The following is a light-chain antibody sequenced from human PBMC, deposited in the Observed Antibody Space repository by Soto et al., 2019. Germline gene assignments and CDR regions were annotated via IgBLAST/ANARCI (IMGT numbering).Light chain of an antibody. CDR2: GAT. Sequence: EIVLTQSPGTLSLSPGERATLPCRASQSVSSFLAWYQQKPGQAPRLLIYGATSRATGIPDRFSGSGSGTDFSLIISILEPEDFAVYYCQQYGISPYTFGQGTKLEIK. J-gene: IGKJ2*01. V-gene: IGKV3-20*01. CDR3: QQYGISPYT. CDR1: QSVSSF.